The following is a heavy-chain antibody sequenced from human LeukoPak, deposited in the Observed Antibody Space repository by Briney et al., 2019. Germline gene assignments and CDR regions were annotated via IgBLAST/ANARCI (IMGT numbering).Heavy chain of an antibody. D-gene: IGHD6-13*01. V-gene: IGHV4-59*01. CDR2: IYYSGST. J-gene: IGHJ4*02. CDR3: AASLGRIAAASV. Sequence: SETLSLTCTVSGGSISSYYWSWIRQPPGKGLEWIGYIYYSGSTNYNPSLKSRVTISVDTSKNQFSLKLSSVTAADTAVYYCAASLGRIAAASVWGQGTLVTVSS. CDR1: GGSISSYY.